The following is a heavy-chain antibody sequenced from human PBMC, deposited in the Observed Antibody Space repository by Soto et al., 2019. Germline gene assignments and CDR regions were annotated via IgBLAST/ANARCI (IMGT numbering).Heavy chain of an antibody. D-gene: IGHD4-17*01. J-gene: IGHJ4*02. CDR2: IIPKFGTT. CDR1: GGTFSTYG. CDR3: ARELDPYYGGNSLSLDY. Sequence: QVQLVQSGAEVKKPGSSGKVSCKASGGTFSTYGMNWVRLAPGQGLEWMGGIIPKFGTTNYAQKFQGRVTITADESTNTAYMELNYLRSEDTAVDFCARELDPYYGGNSLSLDYWGQGTLVTVSS. V-gene: IGHV1-69*13.